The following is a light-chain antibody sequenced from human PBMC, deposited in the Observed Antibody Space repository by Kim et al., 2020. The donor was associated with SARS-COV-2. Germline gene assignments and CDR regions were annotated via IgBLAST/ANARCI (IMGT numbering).Light chain of an antibody. Sequence: VSPGKRAPPSGRARQTVSSNLAWYQQKPGPAPRLLLYGASIGATGIPARFSGSGSGTEFTLTISSLQSEDFAVYYCQHYYDWPLAFGGGTKVDIK. J-gene: IGKJ4*01. CDR3: QHYYDWPLA. CDR1: QTVSSN. V-gene: IGKV3D-15*01. CDR2: GAS.